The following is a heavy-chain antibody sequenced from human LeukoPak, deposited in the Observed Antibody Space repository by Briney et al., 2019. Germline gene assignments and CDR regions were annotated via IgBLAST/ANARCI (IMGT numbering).Heavy chain of an antibody. V-gene: IGHV1-2*02. CDR2: INPNSGGT. CDR1: GYTFTGYY. J-gene: IGHJ5*02. D-gene: IGHD6-19*01. Sequence: GASVKVSCKASGYTFTGYYMHWVRQAPGQGLEWMGWINPNSGGTNYAQKCQGRVTMTRDTSISTAYMELSRLRSDDTAVYYCARGQWLVPYNWFDPWGQGTLVTVSS. CDR3: ARGQWLVPYNWFDP.